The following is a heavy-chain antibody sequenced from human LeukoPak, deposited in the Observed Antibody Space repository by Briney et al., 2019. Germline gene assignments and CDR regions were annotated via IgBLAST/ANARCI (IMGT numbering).Heavy chain of an antibody. CDR3: ARDLDGYYYDSSGYYLPAY. CDR2: IWYDGSNK. CDR1: GFTFRNYG. V-gene: IGHV3-33*01. J-gene: IGHJ4*02. D-gene: IGHD3-22*01. Sequence: GRSLRLSCAASGFTFRNYGMHWVRQAPGKGLEWVAVIWYDGSNKYYADSVKGRFTISRDNSKNTLYLQMNSLRAEDTAVYYCARDLDGYYYDSSGYYLPAYWGQGTLVTVSS.